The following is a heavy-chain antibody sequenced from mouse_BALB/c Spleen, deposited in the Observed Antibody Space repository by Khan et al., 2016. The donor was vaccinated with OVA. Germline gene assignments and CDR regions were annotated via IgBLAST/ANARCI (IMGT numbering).Heavy chain of an antibody. CDR2: ISSGGNT. Sequence: EVELVESGGGLVKPGGSLKLSCAASGFTFSNYDMSWVRQTPEKRLEWVASISSGGNTYYPDSVKGRFTISRDNARKILYLRMSSLRSEDTAMYYCARGPYYGSSPCYFDYWGQGTTLTVSS. V-gene: IGHV5-6-5*01. J-gene: IGHJ2*01. CDR3: ARGPYYGSSPCYFDY. D-gene: IGHD1-1*01. CDR1: GFTFSNYD.